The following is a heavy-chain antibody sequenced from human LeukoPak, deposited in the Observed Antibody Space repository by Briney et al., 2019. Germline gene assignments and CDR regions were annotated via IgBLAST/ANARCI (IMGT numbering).Heavy chain of an antibody. CDR1: GGSISSSAYY. V-gene: IGHV4-39*02. D-gene: IGHD6-19*01. CDR2: IDYTGST. J-gene: IGHJ4*02. CDR3: ARDRIAVPGPDFDY. Sequence: SETLSLTCTVSGGSISSSAYYWAWIRQPPGKGLEWIGSIDYTGSTYYNPSLKSRVTISADTSKNQFSLKVNSVTAADAAVFYCARDRIAVPGPDFDYWGQGTLVTVSS.